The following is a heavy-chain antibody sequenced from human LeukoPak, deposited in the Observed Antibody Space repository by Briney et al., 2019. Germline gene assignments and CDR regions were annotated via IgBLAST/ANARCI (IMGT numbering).Heavy chain of an antibody. D-gene: IGHD1-26*01. Sequence: GGSLRLSCAASGFTFPEYWMTWVRQAPGQGLEWVANINQDGSEYYYVDSVRGRFTISRDNAKNSLFLQMNSLRVEDTAVYYCARDSGTGPWYLDLWGRGTLVTVSS. CDR3: ARDSGTGPWYLDL. CDR1: GFTFPEYW. J-gene: IGHJ2*01. CDR2: INQDGSEY. V-gene: IGHV3-7*01.